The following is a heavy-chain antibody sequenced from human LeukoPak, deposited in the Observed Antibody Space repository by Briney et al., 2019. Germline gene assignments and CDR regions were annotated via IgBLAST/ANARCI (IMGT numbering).Heavy chain of an antibody. J-gene: IGHJ6*02. Sequence: GGSLRPSCAAYGFTLAVYAMHSVRQPPGDGLGWVSLISGYGGSTYYADSVKGGFTISRDNSKNSLYLQMNSLRTEDTALYYCAKDYSLTNDGYYYGMDVWGQGTQVSVSS. V-gene: IGHV3-43*02. CDR2: ISGYGGST. CDR1: GFTLAVYA. CDR3: AKDYSLTNDGYYYGMDV. D-gene: IGHD2-8*01.